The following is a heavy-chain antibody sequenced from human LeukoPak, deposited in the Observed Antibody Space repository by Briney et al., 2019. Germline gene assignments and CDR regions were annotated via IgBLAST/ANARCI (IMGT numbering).Heavy chain of an antibody. CDR3: AKEGNYYDSSGYYYYFDN. CDR1: GFTFSSYA. J-gene: IGHJ4*02. Sequence: GGSLRLSCAASGFTFSSYAMHWVRQAPGKGLEWVAVISYDGSNKYYADSVKGRFTISRDNSKNTLYLQMTSLRAEDTAVYYCAKEGNYYDSSGYYYYFDNWGQGTLVTVSS. D-gene: IGHD3-22*01. V-gene: IGHV3-30*04. CDR2: ISYDGSNK.